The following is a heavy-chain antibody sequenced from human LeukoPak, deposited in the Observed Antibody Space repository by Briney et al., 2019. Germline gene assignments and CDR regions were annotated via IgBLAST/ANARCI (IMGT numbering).Heavy chain of an antibody. CDR3: ARQEEGYHGSGGIYYFDY. Sequence: SETLSLTCTVSGGSISSYXWXXXRQPPGKGLEXXXXXXYSGSTXXNASLKSRVTXXXXXSKNQFSLKLSSVTAADTAVYYCARQEEGYHGSGGIYYFDYWGQGTLVTVSS. CDR1: GGSISSYX. CDR2: XXYSGST. V-gene: IGHV4-59*08. D-gene: IGHD3-10*01. J-gene: IGHJ4*02.